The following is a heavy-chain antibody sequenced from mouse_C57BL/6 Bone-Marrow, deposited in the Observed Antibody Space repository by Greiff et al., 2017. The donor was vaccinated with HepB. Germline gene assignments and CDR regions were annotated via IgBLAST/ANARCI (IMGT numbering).Heavy chain of an antibody. CDR2: IDPEDGDT. Sequence: EVQLQQSGAELVRPGASVKLSCTASGFNIKDYYMHWVKQRPEQGLEWIGRIDPEDGDTEYAPKFQGKATMTADTSSNTAYLQLSSLTSEDTAVYYCTYCYGSSLDWYFDVWGTGTTVTVSS. V-gene: IGHV14-1*01. D-gene: IGHD1-1*01. CDR3: TYCYGSSLDWYFDV. CDR1: GFNIKDYY. J-gene: IGHJ1*03.